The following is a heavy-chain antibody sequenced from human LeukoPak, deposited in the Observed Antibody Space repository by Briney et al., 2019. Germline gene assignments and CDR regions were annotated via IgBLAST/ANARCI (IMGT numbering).Heavy chain of an antibody. D-gene: IGHD6-19*01. Sequence: GGSLRLSCAASGFTFSYYGLNWVRQGPGKGLEWVAVISYDGSNKYYADSVKGRFTISRDNSKNTLYLQMNSLRAEDTAVYYCAKQCGGSDWFDAFDIWGQGTMVTVSS. CDR2: ISYDGSNK. J-gene: IGHJ3*02. V-gene: IGHV3-30*18. CDR3: AKQCGGSDWFDAFDI. CDR1: GFTFSYYG.